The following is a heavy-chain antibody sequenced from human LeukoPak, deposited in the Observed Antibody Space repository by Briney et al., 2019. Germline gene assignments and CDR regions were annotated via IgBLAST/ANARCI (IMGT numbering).Heavy chain of an antibody. CDR3: ARDRYDFWSGYYRFGAHGCFDP. J-gene: IGHJ5*02. D-gene: IGHD3-3*01. CDR2: ISAYNGNT. V-gene: IGHV1-18*01. CDR1: AYTFTSYG. Sequence: GASVKVSCKASAYTFTSYGISWVRQAPGQGLEWMGWISAYNGNTNYAQKLQGRLTMTTDTSTSTAYMELRSLRSDDTAVYYCARDRYDFWSGYYRFGAHGCFDPRGQGTLVTVSS.